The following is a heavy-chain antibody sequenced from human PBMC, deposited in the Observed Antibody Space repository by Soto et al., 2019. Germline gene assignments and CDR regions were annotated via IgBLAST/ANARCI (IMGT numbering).Heavy chain of an antibody. J-gene: IGHJ6*02. D-gene: IGHD6-25*01. CDR3: TSQTADEYYYYHMDL. CDR1: GFTFSGSA. Sequence: PGGSLRLSCAASGFTFSGSAMHWVRQASGKGLEWVGRIRSKANNYATTYAASVKGRFTISRDDSKNTAYLQMNSLKTEDTAMYFCTSQTADEYYYYHMDLWGQGTTVTVS. CDR2: IRSKANNYAT. V-gene: IGHV3-73*01.